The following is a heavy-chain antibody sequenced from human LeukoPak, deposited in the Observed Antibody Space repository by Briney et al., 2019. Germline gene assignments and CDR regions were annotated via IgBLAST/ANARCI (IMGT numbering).Heavy chain of an antibody. Sequence: ASEKVSCKASGYTFTTYGISWVRQAPGQGLECMGWINPYNGNTNYAQKLQGRVTMTTDTSTSTAYMELRSLRSDDTAVYYCARELYGRFEYWGQGTLVTVSS. CDR2: INPYNGNT. V-gene: IGHV1-18*01. CDR3: ARELYGRFEY. J-gene: IGHJ4*02. CDR1: GYTFTTYG. D-gene: IGHD2-2*02.